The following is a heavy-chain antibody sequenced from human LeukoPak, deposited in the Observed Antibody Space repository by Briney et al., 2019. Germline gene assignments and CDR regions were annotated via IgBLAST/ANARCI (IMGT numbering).Heavy chain of an antibody. V-gene: IGHV3-11*01. CDR1: GFTFSDYY. J-gene: IGHJ6*03. CDR3: AREASGSGSYGPYYYYYMDV. CDR2: ISSSGSTI. D-gene: IGHD3-10*01. Sequence: PGGSLRLSCAASGFTFSDYYMSWIRQAPGKGLEWVSYISSSGSTIYYADSVKGRFTISRDNAKNSPYLQMNSLRAEDTAVYYCAREASGSGSYGPYYYYYMDVWGKGTTVTVSS.